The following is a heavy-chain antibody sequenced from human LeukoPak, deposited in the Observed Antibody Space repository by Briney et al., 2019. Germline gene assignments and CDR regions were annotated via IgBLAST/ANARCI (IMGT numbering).Heavy chain of an antibody. Sequence: SETLSLTCGLHGGSFSGYYWSWIRQPPGRGLEWIGEINHSGSTNYNPSLKSRVTISVDTSKNQFSLKLSSVTAADTAVYYCARGPRIAVAGTRWFDPWGQGTLVTVSS. D-gene: IGHD6-19*01. V-gene: IGHV4-34*01. CDR3: ARGPRIAVAGTRWFDP. CDR1: GGSFSGYY. J-gene: IGHJ5*02. CDR2: INHSGST.